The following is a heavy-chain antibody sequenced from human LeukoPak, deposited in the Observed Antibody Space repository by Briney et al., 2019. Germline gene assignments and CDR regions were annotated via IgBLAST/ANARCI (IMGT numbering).Heavy chain of an antibody. Sequence: GGSLRLSCAASGFTFSSYGMHWVRQPPGKGLEWVAFIPNDANNQYYADSVKGRFTISRDNSKNTLDLQMNSLRAEDTAVYYCARGQGATVPQVGKNWFDPWGQGTRVTVSS. J-gene: IGHJ5*02. V-gene: IGHV3-30*12. CDR1: GFTFSSYG. CDR3: ARGQGATVPQVGKNWFDP. D-gene: IGHD1-26*01. CDR2: IPNDANNQ.